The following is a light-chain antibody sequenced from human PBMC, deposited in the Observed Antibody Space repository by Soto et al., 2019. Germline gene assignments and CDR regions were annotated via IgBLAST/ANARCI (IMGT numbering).Light chain of an antibody. V-gene: IGKV1-5*01. CDR3: QQYNHYSGLT. J-gene: IGKJ4*01. CDR1: QSISRW. Sequence: SQVAPPPSILSASVGDGITNTFRASQSISRWLAWYQQKPGKAPKLLIYDASSLESGVPSRFSGSGSGTEFTLTISILQPDDFATYYCQQYNHYSGLTFGGGTKVDIK. CDR2: DAS.